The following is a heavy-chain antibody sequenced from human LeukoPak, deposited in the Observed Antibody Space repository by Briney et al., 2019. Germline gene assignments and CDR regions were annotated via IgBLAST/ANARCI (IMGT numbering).Heavy chain of an antibody. CDR3: ARCATGVPCFYFDY. V-gene: IGHV4-59*08. CDR1: GGSISSYY. CDR2: IYYSGST. J-gene: IGHJ4*02. D-gene: IGHD4-23*01. Sequence: SETLSLTCTVSGGSISSYYWSWIRQPPGKGLEWIGYIYYSGSTNYNPSLKSRVTISVDTSKNQFSLRLSSVTAADTAVYYCARCATGVPCFYFDYWGQGTLVIVSS.